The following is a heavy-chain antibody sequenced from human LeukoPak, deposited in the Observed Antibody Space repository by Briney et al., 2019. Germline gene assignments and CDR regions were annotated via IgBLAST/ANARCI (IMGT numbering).Heavy chain of an antibody. Sequence: GGSLRLSCAASGFTFSDYYMSWIRQAPGKGLEWVSYISSSSSDTNYADSMKGRFTISRDNAKNSLYLQLNSLRAEDTAVYFCARDREVRRIAATDYWGQGTLVTVSS. CDR2: ISSSSSDT. CDR3: ARDREVRRIAATDY. CDR1: GFTFSDYY. J-gene: IGHJ4*02. V-gene: IGHV3-11*05. D-gene: IGHD6-6*01.